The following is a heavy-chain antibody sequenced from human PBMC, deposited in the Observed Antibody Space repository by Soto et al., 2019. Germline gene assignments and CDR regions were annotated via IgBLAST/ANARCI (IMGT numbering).Heavy chain of an antibody. V-gene: IGHV1-69*04. D-gene: IGHD2-15*01. J-gene: IGHJ5*02. CDR1: GGTFSSYT. CDR3: ARDTYCSGGSCYFNWFAP. CDR2: IIPILGIA. Sequence: SVKVSCKASGGTFSSYTISWVRQAPGQGLEWMGRIIPILGIANYAQKFQGRVTITADKSTSTAYMELSSLRSEDAAVYYCARDTYCSGGSCYFNWFAPWGQGTLVTVSS.